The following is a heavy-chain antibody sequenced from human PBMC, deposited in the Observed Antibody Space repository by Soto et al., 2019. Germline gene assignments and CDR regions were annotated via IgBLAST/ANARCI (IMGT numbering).Heavy chain of an antibody. CDR1: GGSISSYY. J-gene: IGHJ4*02. V-gene: IGHV4-59*12. CDR2: IYYSGST. CDR3: ARARFQVLYGKPYFDS. Sequence: SETLSLTCTVSGGSISSYYWSWIRQPPGKGLEWIGYIYYSGSTNYNPSLKSRVTISVDTSKNHFSLMVDSVTAADTAVYYCARARFQVLYGKPYFDSWGQGTLVTVSS. D-gene: IGHD2-2*02.